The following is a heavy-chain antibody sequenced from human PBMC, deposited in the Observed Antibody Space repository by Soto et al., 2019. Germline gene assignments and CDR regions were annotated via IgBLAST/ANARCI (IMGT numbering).Heavy chain of an antibody. D-gene: IGHD3-10*01. J-gene: IGHJ3*02. Sequence: GASVKVSCKASGGTFSSYTISWVRQAPGQGLEWMGRIIPILGIANYAQKFQGRVTITADKSTSTAYMELSSLRSEDTAVSYCARGYYGSGSYPQDAFDIWGQGTMVTVSS. CDR3: ARGYYGSGSYPQDAFDI. V-gene: IGHV1-69*02. CDR1: GGTFSSYT. CDR2: IIPILGIA.